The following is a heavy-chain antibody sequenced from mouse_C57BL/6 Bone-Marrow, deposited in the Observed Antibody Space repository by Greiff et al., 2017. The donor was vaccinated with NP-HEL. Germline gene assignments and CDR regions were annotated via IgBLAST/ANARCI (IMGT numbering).Heavy chain of an antibody. CDR1: GFNIKDYY. J-gene: IGHJ2*01. Sequence: VQLQQSGAELVRPGASVKLSCTASGFNIKDYYMHWVKQRPEQGLEWIGRIDPEDGDTEYAPKFQGKATLTADTSSNTAYLQLSSLTSEDTAVYYCTTLVYYYGSSPYYFDYWGQGTTLTVSS. D-gene: IGHD1-1*01. CDR2: IDPEDGDT. V-gene: IGHV14-1*01. CDR3: TTLVYYYGSSPYYFDY.